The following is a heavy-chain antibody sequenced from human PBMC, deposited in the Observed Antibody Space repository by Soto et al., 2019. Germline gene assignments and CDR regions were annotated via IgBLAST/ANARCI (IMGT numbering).Heavy chain of an antibody. V-gene: IGHV4-4*02. CDR3: ASGYSGYDSYYYGMDV. D-gene: IGHD5-12*01. CDR1: GGSISSSNW. J-gene: IGHJ6*02. CDR2: IYHSGST. Sequence: SEPLSLTCAVSGGSISSSNWWSWVRQPPGKGLEWIGEIYHSGSTNYNPSLKSRVTISVDKSKNQFSLKLSSVTAADTAVYYCASGYSGYDSYYYGMDVWGQGTTVTLSS.